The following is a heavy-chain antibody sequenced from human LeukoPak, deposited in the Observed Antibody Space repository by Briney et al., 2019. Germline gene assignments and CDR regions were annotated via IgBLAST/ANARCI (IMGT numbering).Heavy chain of an antibody. CDR3: AKDRIQLRINWYFDL. Sequence: GGSLRLSCAASGFTFSSYAMSWVRQAPGKGLEWVSVIYSDGTTYYADSVGGRFTISRDNSENTLYLQMGSLRAEDTAVYYCAKDRIQLRINWYFDLWGRGTLVTVSS. CDR1: GFTFSSYA. D-gene: IGHD5-18*01. CDR2: IYSDGTT. J-gene: IGHJ2*01. V-gene: IGHV3-66*01.